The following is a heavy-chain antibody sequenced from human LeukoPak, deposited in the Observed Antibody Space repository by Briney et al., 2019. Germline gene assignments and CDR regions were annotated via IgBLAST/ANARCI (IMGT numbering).Heavy chain of an antibody. CDR2: IYSGGST. D-gene: IGHD4-17*01. CDR3: ARAGDGDYYPDAFDI. J-gene: IGHJ3*02. V-gene: IGHV3-53*01. CDR1: GFTVSINY. Sequence: GGSLRLSCAASGFTVSINYMNWVRQAPGKGLEWVSVIYSGGSTYYADSVKGRFTISRDNSKNTLYLQMNSLRAEDTAVYYCARAGDGDYYPDAFDIWGQGTMVTVSS.